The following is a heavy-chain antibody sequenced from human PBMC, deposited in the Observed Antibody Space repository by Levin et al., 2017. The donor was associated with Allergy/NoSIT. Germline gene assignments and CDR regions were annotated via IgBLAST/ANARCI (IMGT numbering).Heavy chain of an antibody. D-gene: IGHD6-13*01. V-gene: IGHV1-2*02. CDR2: INPNSGGT. Sequence: GESLKISCKASGYTFTGHDMHWVRQAPGQGLEWMGWINPNSGGTNYAQKFKGRVTMTRDTSISTVYMELSRLRSDDTAVYYCARETGYRNSWYGTQESHEDWFDPWGQGTLVTVSS. J-gene: IGHJ5*02. CDR1: GYTFTGHD. CDR3: ARETGYRNSWYGTQESHEDWFDP.